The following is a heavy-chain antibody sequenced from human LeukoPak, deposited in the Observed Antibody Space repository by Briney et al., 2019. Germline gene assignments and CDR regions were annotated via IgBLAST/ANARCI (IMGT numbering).Heavy chain of an antibody. CDR3: ARPYYVAANYCFDY. D-gene: IGHD1-26*01. CDR1: GFTFSNYE. Sequence: GGSLRLSCAASGFTFSNYEMNWVRQAPGKWLEWVSFISVRGDVIYYADSVKGRFTISRDNAKNSLYLQMNSLRAEDTAVYYCARPYYVAANYCFDYWGQGTLVTVSS. CDR2: ISVRGDVI. V-gene: IGHV3-48*03. J-gene: IGHJ4*02.